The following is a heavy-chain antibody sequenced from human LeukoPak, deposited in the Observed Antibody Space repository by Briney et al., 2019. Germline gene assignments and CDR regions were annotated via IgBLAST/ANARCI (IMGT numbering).Heavy chain of an antibody. CDR2: IKSKTDGGTT. J-gene: IGHJ4*02. V-gene: IGHV3-15*01. Sequence: GGSLRLSCAASGFTFNNAWMSWVRQAPGKGLEWVGRIKSKTDGGTTDYAAPVKGRFTISRDDSKNTLYLQMNSLKTEDTAVYYCTTRDYGDYLIDYWGQGTLVTVSS. CDR1: GFTFNNAW. CDR3: TTRDYGDYLIDY. D-gene: IGHD4-17*01.